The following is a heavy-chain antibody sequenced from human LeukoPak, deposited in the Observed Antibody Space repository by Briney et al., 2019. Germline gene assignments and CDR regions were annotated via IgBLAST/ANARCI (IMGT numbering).Heavy chain of an antibody. Sequence: PGGSLRLSCAASGFTFSTYSMTWVRQAPGKGLEWVSYISSSSSTIYYADSVKGRFTISRDNAKNSLYLQMNSLRAEDTAVYYCARENRVHLWEPPDYWGQGTLVTVSS. V-gene: IGHV3-48*04. J-gene: IGHJ4*02. CDR2: ISSSSSTI. CDR1: GFTFSTYS. D-gene: IGHD1-26*01. CDR3: ARENRVHLWEPPDY.